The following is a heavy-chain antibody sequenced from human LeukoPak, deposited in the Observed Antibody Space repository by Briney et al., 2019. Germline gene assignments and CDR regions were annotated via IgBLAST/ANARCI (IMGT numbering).Heavy chain of an antibody. CDR3: AKTVFVRFLAGPFDY. V-gene: IGHV3-23*01. CDR2: ISGSGGST. CDR1: GFTFSSYA. J-gene: IGHJ4*02. D-gene: IGHD3-3*01. Sequence: GGSLRLSCAASGFTFSSYAMSWVRQAPGKGLEWVSAISGSGGSTYYADSVKGRFTISRDNSKNTLYLQMNSLRAEDTAVYYCAKTVFVRFLAGPFDYWGQGTLVTVSS.